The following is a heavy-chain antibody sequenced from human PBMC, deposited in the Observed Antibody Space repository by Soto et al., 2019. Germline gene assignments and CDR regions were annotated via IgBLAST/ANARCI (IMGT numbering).Heavy chain of an antibody. CDR3: ARDLVYNRGSLDY. J-gene: IGHJ4*02. V-gene: IGHV1-18*01. CDR2: ISAYNGNT. CDR1: GYTFISYA. D-gene: IGHD1-20*01. Sequence: ASVKVSCKASGYTFISYAVSWVRQAPGQGLEWMGRISAYNGNTNYAQKFQGRVTITTDTSASTAYMELRSLRSEDTAVYYCARDLVYNRGSLDYWGQGTLVTVSS.